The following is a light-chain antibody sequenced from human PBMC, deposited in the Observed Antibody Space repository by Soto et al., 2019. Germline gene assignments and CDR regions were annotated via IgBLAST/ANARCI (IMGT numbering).Light chain of an antibody. J-gene: IGLJ3*02. CDR2: QDY. CDR1: KLGDKY. V-gene: IGLV3-1*01. CDR3: QAWDSTSVV. Sequence: SYELTQPPSVSVSPGQTASINCSGDKLGDKYACWYQQKSGQSPVLVIYQDYMRPSGIPERFSGSNSGHTATLTISGTQAMDEADYYCQAWDSTSVVFGGGTKLTVL.